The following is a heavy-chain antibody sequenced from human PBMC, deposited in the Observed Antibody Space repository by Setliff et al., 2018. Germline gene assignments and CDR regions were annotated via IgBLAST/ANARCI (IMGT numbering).Heavy chain of an antibody. J-gene: IGHJ4*02. CDR3: ARGLNSVSWTFTY. Sequence: PSETVSLTCTVTGDTIYNYFWSWIRQSPGTGLEWIGYIHTTESTNYNPSLKSRVTISIDTSKSQFSLNLNSVTAADAAMYYCARGLNSVSWTFTYWGQGTLVTVSS. CDR1: GDTIYNYF. V-gene: IGHV4-4*08. D-gene: IGHD2-15*01. CDR2: IHTTEST.